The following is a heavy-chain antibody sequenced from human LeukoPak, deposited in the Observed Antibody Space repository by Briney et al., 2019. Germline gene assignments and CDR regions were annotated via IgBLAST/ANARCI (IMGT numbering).Heavy chain of an antibody. CDR2: IIPIFGTA. Sequence: ASVKVSCKASGGTFSSYAISWVRQAPGQGLEWMGGIIPIFGTANYAQKFQGRVTITRDTSASTAYMELSSLRSEDTAVYYCARDHSWFGELDYWGQGTLVTVSS. D-gene: IGHD3-10*01. J-gene: IGHJ4*02. CDR1: GGTFSSYA. V-gene: IGHV1-69*05. CDR3: ARDHSWFGELDY.